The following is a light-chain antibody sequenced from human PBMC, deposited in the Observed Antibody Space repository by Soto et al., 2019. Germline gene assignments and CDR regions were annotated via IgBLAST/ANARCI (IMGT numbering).Light chain of an antibody. CDR1: QILTNY. CDR3: QQRSNWPLT. Sequence: EIVLTQSPATLSLSPGERATLSCRASQILTNYLNWYQQKPGQAPRLLIYEVSNRPTGIPARFSGSGSGTDFTLTISSLEPEDFAVYYCQQRSNWPLTFGGGTKVEVK. V-gene: IGKV3-11*01. J-gene: IGKJ4*01. CDR2: EVS.